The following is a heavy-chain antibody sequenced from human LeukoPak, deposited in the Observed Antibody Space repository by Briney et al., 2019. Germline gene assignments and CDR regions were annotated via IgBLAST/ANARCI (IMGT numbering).Heavy chain of an antibody. V-gene: IGHV1-69*06. CDR3: ARGYSSSSVWGRLDYYYYYMDV. CDR2: IIPIFGTA. D-gene: IGHD6-6*01. CDR1: GGTFSSYA. J-gene: IGHJ6*03. Sequence: SVKVSCKASGGTFSSYAISWVRQAPGQGLEWMGGIIPIFGTANYAQKFQGRVTITADKSTSTAYMELSSLRSEDTAVYYCARGYSSSSVWGRLDYYYYYMDVWGKGTTVTVSS.